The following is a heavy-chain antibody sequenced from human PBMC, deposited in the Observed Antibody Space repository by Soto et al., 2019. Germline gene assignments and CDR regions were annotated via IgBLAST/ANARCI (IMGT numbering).Heavy chain of an antibody. Sequence: EVQLLESGGGLVQPGGSLRLSCAASGFTFSSYAMSWVRQAPGKGLEWVSAISGSGGRTYYADSVKGRFTISRDNSKNTLYLQMNSLRAEDTAVYYCAKDQQWLEGGCDYWGQGTLVTVSS. CDR1: GFTFSSYA. V-gene: IGHV3-23*01. D-gene: IGHD6-19*01. CDR2: ISGSGGRT. J-gene: IGHJ4*02. CDR3: AKDQQWLEGGCDY.